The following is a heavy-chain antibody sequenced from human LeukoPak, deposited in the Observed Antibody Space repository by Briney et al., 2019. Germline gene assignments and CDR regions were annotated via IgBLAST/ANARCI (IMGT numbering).Heavy chain of an antibody. J-gene: IGHJ6*02. CDR3: AREGLDGMDV. CDR1: GGSFSGYY. V-gene: IGHV4-59*01. Sequence: SETLSLTCAVYGGSFSGYYWSWIRQPPGKGLEWIGYIYYSGSTNYNPSLKSRVTISVDTSKNQFSLKLSSVTAADTAVYYCAREGLDGMDVWGQGTTVTVSS. CDR2: IYYSGST.